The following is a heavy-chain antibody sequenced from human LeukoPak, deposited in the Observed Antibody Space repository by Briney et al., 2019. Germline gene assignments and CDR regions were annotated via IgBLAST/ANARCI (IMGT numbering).Heavy chain of an antibody. V-gene: IGHV5-51*01. D-gene: IGHD2-15*01. CDR3: ARAADCSGGSCYAPHAFDI. CDR2: IYPGDSDT. CDR1: GYSFTSYW. Sequence: GESLKISCKGSGYSFTSYWIGWVRHMPGKGLEWMGIIYPGDSDTRYSPSFQGQVTISADKSISTAYLQWSSLKASDTAMYYCARAADCSGGSCYAPHAFDIWGQGTMVTVSS. J-gene: IGHJ3*02.